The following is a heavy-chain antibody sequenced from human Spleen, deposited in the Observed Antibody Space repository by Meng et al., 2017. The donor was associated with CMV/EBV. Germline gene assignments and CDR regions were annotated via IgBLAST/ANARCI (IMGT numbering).Heavy chain of an antibody. D-gene: IGHD2-21*01. CDR2: INPSGGST. CDR1: GYPFPSYY. V-gene: IGHV1-46*01. Sequence: SGYPFPSYYMHWVRQAPGQGLEWMGIINPSGGSTSYAQKFQGRVTMTRDTSTSTVYMELSSLRSEDTAVYYCARCGGDCYSEYWFDPWGQGTLVTVSS. CDR3: ARCGGDCYSEYWFDP. J-gene: IGHJ5*02.